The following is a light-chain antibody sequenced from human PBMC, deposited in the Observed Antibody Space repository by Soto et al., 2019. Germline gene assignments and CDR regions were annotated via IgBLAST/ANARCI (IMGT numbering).Light chain of an antibody. CDR3: QTWDTGARVV. J-gene: IGLJ2*01. V-gene: IGLV4-69*01. Sequence: QPVLTQSPSAAAYLGASVELTCTLSSGHTCYSIAWHQQQPEKGPRYLMKLSSDGSHSKGDGIPDRFSGSSSGAERYLTISSLQSEDEADYYCQTWDTGARVVFGGGTKVTVL. CDR1: SGHTCYS. CDR2: LSSDGSH.